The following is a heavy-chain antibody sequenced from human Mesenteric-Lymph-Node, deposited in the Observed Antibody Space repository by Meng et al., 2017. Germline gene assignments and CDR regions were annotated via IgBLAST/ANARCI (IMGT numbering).Heavy chain of an antibody. J-gene: IGHJ4*02. Sequence: GQLVESGGGFVQPGGCLTLSCATSGLTFTTAWMSWVRQAPGKGLEWVGRIKSIAEGGTTDYAAPVKGRFTISRDDSKKTHYLQMNSLKNEDTAVYYCTSGTGLSDFDYWGQGTLVTVSS. CDR2: IKSIAEGGTT. CDR1: GLTFTTAW. V-gene: IGHV3-15*01. D-gene: IGHD1-14*01. CDR3: TSGTGLSDFDY.